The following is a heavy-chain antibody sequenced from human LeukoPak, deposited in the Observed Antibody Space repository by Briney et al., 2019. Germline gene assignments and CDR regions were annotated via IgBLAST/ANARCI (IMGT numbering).Heavy chain of an antibody. V-gene: IGHV3-9*01. CDR3: AKAGLDYYDSSGYYDDYFDY. CDR1: GFTFSSYG. J-gene: IGHJ4*02. D-gene: IGHD3-22*01. Sequence: GGSLRLSCAASGFTFSSYGMSWVRQAPGKGLEWVSGISWNSGSLVYADSVKGRFTISRDNAKNSLYLQMNSLRAEDTALYYCAKAGLDYYDSSGYYDDYFDYWGQGTLVTVSS. CDR2: ISWNSGSL.